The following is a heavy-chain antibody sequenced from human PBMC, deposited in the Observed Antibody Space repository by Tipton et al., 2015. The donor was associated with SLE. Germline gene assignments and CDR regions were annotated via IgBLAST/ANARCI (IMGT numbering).Heavy chain of an antibody. J-gene: IGHJ5*02. CDR3: AQAPSVRTNWHDP. D-gene: IGHD3-10*02. V-gene: IGHV4-59*11. CDR1: AASIRGHY. CDR2: IHYTGST. Sequence: TLSLTCTVSAASIRGHYFSWIRQPPGKGLEWIGHIHYTGSTFYNTSLKSRVTISMDPSTNQISLTLRSVTAADSAVYYCAQAPSVRTNWHDPCGHGTLVTICS.